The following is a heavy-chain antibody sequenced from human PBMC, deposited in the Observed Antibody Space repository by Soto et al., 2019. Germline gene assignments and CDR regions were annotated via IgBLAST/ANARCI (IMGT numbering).Heavy chain of an antibody. CDR2: IIPIFGTT. J-gene: IGHJ4*02. D-gene: IGHD6-13*01. CDR3: ARVSSSWYKDYFDY. V-gene: IGHV1-69*12. CDR1: GGTFSNYA. Sequence: QVQLVQSGAEVKKPGSSVKVSCKASGGTFSNYAISWLRQAPGQGLEWMGGIIPIFGTTNYAQRFQGRVTITADESTSTAYMELSSLRSEETAVYYCARVSSSWYKDYFDYWGQGTLVTVSS.